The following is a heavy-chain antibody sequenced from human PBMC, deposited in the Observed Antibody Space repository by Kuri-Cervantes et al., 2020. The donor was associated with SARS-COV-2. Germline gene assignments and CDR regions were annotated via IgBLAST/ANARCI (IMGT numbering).Heavy chain of an antibody. J-gene: IGHJ4*02. CDR1: GFTFSDYY. CDR2: ISSSGSTI. Sequence: GESLKISCAASGFTFSDYYMSWIRQAPGKGLEWVSYISSSGSTIYYADSVKGRFTISRDNAKNSLYVQMNSLRAEDTAVYYCARETTRGGYDYWGQGNLVNGSS. CDR3: ARETTRGGYDY. V-gene: IGHV3-11*04. D-gene: IGHD5-12*01.